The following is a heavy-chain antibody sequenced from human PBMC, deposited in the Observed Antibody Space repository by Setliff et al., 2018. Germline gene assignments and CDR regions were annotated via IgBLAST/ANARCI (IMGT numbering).Heavy chain of an antibody. V-gene: IGHV4-61*09. CDR3: ARMSGFLYMDV. Sequence: SETLSLTCSVSGGSISSGGFYWSWIRQSAGRGLEWIGHFHTGGATDYNLSLKSRVTISLDSSKNQFSLKLTSVTAADTAVYYCARMSGFLYMDVWGKGTTVTVSS. CDR1: GGSISSGGFY. J-gene: IGHJ6*03. D-gene: IGHD3-3*01. CDR2: FHTGGAT.